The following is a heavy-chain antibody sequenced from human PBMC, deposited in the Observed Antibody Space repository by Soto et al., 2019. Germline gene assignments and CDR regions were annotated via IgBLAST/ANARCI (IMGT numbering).Heavy chain of an antibody. CDR2: IYPGDSDT. CDR1: GDSFTSYW. J-gene: IGHJ3*02. V-gene: IGHV5-51*01. CDR3: ASSRNLAVAGTYAFDI. Sequence: PGESLKISCKGSGDSFTSYWIGWVRQMPGKGLEWMGIIYPGDSDTRYSPSFQGQVTISADKSISTAYLQWSSLKASDTAMYYCASSRNLAVAGTYAFDIWGQGTMVTVSS. D-gene: IGHD6-19*01.